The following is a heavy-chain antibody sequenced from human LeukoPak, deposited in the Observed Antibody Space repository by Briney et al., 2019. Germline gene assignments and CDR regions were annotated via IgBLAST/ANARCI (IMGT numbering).Heavy chain of an antibody. CDR1: GGSISNYY. V-gene: IGHV4-59*08. D-gene: IGHD4-11*01. Sequence: SETLSLTCTVSGGSISNYYWSWVRQPPGKGLEWIGCIYYIGSTNYNPSLKSRVTISPDTSKNQFSLELSSVNAADTAVYYCARHGGAYSFDYWGQGTLVTVSS. CDR3: ARHGGAYSFDY. J-gene: IGHJ4*02. CDR2: IYYIGST.